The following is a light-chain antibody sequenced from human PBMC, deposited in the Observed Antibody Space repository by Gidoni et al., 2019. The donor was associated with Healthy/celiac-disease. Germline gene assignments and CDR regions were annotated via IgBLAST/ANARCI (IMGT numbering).Light chain of an antibody. V-gene: IGLV1-44*01. J-gene: IGLJ2*01. CDR3: AAWDDSLNGV. Sequence: LTQPPSASGTPGQRVTISCSGSSSNIGSNTVKWYQQLPGTASKLLIYSNNQRPSGVPDRFSGSKSGTSASLAISGLQSEDEADYYCAAWDDSLNGVFGGGTKLTVL. CDR1: SSNIGSNT. CDR2: SNN.